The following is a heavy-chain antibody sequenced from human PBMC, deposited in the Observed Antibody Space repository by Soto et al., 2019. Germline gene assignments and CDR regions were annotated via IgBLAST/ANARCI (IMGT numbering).Heavy chain of an antibody. CDR2: INPNSGGT. J-gene: IGHJ3*02. D-gene: IGHD6-13*01. Sequence: ASVKVSCKASGVTFTGYYMHCVRQAPGQGLEWMGWINPNSGGTNYAQKFQGWVTMTRDTSISTAYMELSRLRSDDTAVYYCARDLAAAGTQSTFDIWGQGTMVTVSS. CDR3: ARDLAAAGTQSTFDI. CDR1: GVTFTGYY. V-gene: IGHV1-2*04.